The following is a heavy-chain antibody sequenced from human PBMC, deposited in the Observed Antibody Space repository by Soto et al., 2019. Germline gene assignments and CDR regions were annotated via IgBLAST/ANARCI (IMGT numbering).Heavy chain of an antibody. V-gene: IGHV3-23*01. CDR3: AYSSTPFDY. Sequence: EVQLLESGGGLVQPGGSLRLSCAASGFTFSSYAMSWVRQAPGKGLEWVSAISGSGGSTYYADSGKGRFTISRDNSKNSLYLQMNRLRAEDTAVYYCAYSSTPFDYGGQGPLVPVSS. CDR1: GFTFSSYA. D-gene: IGHD6-13*01. J-gene: IGHJ4*02. CDR2: ISGSGGST.